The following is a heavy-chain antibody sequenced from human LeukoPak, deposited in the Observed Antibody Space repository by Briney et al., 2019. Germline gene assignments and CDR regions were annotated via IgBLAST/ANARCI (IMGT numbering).Heavy chain of an antibody. CDR3: ATPLTVTTYNDAFDI. CDR2: ISYDGSNK. V-gene: IGHV3-30*04. J-gene: IGHJ3*02. D-gene: IGHD4-17*01. Sequence: GGSLRLSCAASGFTFSTYAMHWVRQAPGKGLEWVAVISYDGSNKYYADSVKGRFTISRDNSKNTPYLQMNSLRAEDTAVYYCATPLTVTTYNDAFDIWGQGTMVTVSS. CDR1: GFTFSTYA.